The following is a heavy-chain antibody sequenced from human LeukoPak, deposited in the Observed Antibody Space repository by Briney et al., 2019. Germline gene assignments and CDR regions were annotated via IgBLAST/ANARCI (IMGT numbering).Heavy chain of an antibody. D-gene: IGHD1-1*01. Sequence: ASVNLSCNSSGSAFTIYSFSWVRRALGHALEWMGWIHAYNGNKNYPQNLQGRVTMTTDTSTSTAYMELGSLRSDDTAVYYCARRQGTTLNFDYWGQGTLVTVSS. V-gene: IGHV1-18*01. CDR3: ARRQGTTLNFDY. CDR2: IHAYNGNK. CDR1: GSAFTIYS. J-gene: IGHJ4*02.